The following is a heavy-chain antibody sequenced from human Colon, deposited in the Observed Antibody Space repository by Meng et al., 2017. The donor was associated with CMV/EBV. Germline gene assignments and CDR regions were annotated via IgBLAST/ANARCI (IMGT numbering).Heavy chain of an antibody. CDR3: ATVLRSRNGFKKFNWFDS. V-gene: IGHV1-69*05. Sequence: FTTDAYIWVRQAPGQGLEWMGGIIPIFRSPTYAHKFQGRLTIVTDESTSTVYMELSSLRSDDSAVYYCATVLRSRNGFKKFNWFDSWGQGTLVTVSS. CDR2: IIPIFRSP. CDR1: FTTDA. D-gene: IGHD5-24*01. J-gene: IGHJ5*01.